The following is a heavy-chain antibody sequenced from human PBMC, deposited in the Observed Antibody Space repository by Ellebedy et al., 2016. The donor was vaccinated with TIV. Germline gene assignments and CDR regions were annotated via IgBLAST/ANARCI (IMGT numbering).Heavy chain of an antibody. CDR3: AKGWLGAGAGTDFDY. D-gene: IGHD6-13*01. V-gene: IGHV3-23*01. CDR2: ISDSGGNT. J-gene: IGHJ4*02. CDR1: GFPFSSYA. Sequence: GGSLRLXCAASGFPFSSYAMSWARQPPGKGLEWVSSISDSGGNTYYADSVRGRFTFSRDNSKNTLYLQMNSLRAEDTAVYYCAKGWLGAGAGTDFDYWGRGTLVTVSS.